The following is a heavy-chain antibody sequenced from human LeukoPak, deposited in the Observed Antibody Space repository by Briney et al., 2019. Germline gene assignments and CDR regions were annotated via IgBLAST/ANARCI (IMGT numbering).Heavy chain of an antibody. CDR2: INTNNGNP. J-gene: IGHJ4*02. CDR1: GYTFTSYA. D-gene: IGHD3-22*01. V-gene: IGHV7-4-1*02. Sequence: ASVKVSCKASGYTFTSYAMNWVRQAPGEGLEWMGWINTNNGNPTYAQGFTGRFVFSLDTSVSTAYLQISSLKAEDTAVYYCARDVLGYYYDSSGYRDRPGDYWGQGTLVTVSS. CDR3: ARDVLGYYYDSSGYRDRPGDY.